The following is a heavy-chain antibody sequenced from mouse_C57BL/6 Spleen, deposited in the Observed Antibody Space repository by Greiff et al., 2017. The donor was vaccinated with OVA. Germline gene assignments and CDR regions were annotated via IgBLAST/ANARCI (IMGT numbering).Heavy chain of an antibody. CDR1: GYAFSSSW. Sequence: QVQLQQSGPELVKPGASVKISCKASGYAFSSSWMNWVKQRPGKGLEWIGRIYPGDGDTNYNGKFKGKATLTADKSSSTAYMQLSSLTSEDSAVYFCANYYDWFAYWGQGTLVTVSA. CDR3: ANYYDWFAY. D-gene: IGHD1-1*02. J-gene: IGHJ3*01. CDR2: IYPGDGDT. V-gene: IGHV1-82*01.